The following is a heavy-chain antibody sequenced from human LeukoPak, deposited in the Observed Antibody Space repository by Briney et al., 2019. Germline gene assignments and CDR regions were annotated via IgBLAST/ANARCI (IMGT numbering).Heavy chain of an antibody. CDR1: GYIFSSCG. CDR3: ARGSGCSSTSCHGPYYYYYMDV. D-gene: IGHD2-2*01. V-gene: IGHV1-18*01. Sequence: GASVKVSCKASGYIFSSCGINWVRQAPGQGLEWMGWISTLNGNTNYAQKLQGRVTMTTDTSTSTAYMELRSLRSDDTAVYYCARGSGCSSTSCHGPYYYYYMDVWGKGTTVTISS. CDR2: ISTLNGNT. J-gene: IGHJ6*03.